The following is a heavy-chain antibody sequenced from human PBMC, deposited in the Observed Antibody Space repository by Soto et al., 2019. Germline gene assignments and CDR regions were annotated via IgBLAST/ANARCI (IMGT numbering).Heavy chain of an antibody. CDR2: IKQDGSEK. CDR1: GFTFSSYW. CDR3: AGGQLLGVPADIDY. J-gene: IGHJ4*02. Sequence: EVQLVESGGGLVQPGGSLRLSCAASGFTFSSYWMSWVRQAQGKGLEWVANIKQDGSEKYYVDSVKGRFTISRDNAKNSLYLQMNSLRAEDTAVYYCAGGQLLGVPADIDYWGQGTLVTVSS. D-gene: IGHD3-16*01. V-gene: IGHV3-7*03.